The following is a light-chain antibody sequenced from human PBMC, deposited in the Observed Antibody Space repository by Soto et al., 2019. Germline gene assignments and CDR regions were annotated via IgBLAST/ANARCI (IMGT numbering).Light chain of an antibody. CDR3: QVRSNWPPSIT. J-gene: IGKJ5*01. V-gene: IGKV3D-20*02. CDR1: QSVGSN. Sequence: EVVMTQSPATLSVSPGERATLSCRASQSVGSNLAWYQQKPGQTPRLLVYGASSRATGIPDRFSGSGSGTDFTLTISRLEPEDFAVYYCQVRSNWPPSITFGQGTRLEI. CDR2: GAS.